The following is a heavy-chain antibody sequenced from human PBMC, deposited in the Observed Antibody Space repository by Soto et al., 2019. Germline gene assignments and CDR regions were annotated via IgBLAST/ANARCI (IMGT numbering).Heavy chain of an antibody. V-gene: IGHV3-48*02. D-gene: IGHD3-3*01. Sequence: GESLKISCAASGFTFSSYSMNWVRQAPGKGLEWVSYISSSSSTIYYADSVKGRFTISRDNAKNSLYLQMNSLRDEDTAVYYCARDPYFWSAPRGYWGQGTLVTVSS. CDR3: ARDPYFWSAPRGY. J-gene: IGHJ4*02. CDR1: GFTFSSYS. CDR2: ISSSSSTI.